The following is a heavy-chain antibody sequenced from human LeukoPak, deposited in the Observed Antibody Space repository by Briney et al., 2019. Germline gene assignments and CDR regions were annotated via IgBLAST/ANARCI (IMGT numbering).Heavy chain of an antibody. CDR3: ARGSTGTTFDY. J-gene: IGHJ4*02. D-gene: IGHD1-7*01. CDR2: INPSGGST. Sequence: ASVKVSCKASGYTFINYYMHWVRQAPGQGLEWMGIINPSGGSTSYAQNFQGRDTMTRDTSTSTVYMDLSSLRSEDTAVYYCARGSTGTTFDYWGQGTLVTVSS. CDR1: GYTFINYY. V-gene: IGHV1-46*03.